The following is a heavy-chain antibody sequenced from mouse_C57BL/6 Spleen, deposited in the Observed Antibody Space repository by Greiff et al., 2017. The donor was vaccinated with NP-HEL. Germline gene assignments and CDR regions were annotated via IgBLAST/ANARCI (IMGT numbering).Heavy chain of an antibody. D-gene: IGHD2-1*01. Sequence: VQLQQPGAELVMPGASVKLSCKASGYTFTSYWMHWVKQRPGQGLEWIGEIDPSDSYTNYNQKFKGKSTLTVDKSSSTAYMQLSSLTSEDSAVYYCARPGGYGNFYAMDYWGQGTSVTVSS. V-gene: IGHV1-69*01. J-gene: IGHJ4*01. CDR3: ARPGGYGNFYAMDY. CDR1: GYTFTSYW. CDR2: IDPSDSYT.